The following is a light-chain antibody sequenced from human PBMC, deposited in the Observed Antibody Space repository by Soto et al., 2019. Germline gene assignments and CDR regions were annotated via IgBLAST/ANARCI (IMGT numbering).Light chain of an antibody. J-gene: IGLJ2*01. CDR2: EVS. Sequence: QSALTQPASVSGSPGQSITFSCTGASSDIGGYNYVSWYQQRPGKAPKLMIYEVSNRPSGVSNRFSGSKSGNTASLTISGLQAEDEADYYCSSYTSSSTLLFGGGTKLTVL. CDR1: SSDIGGYNY. V-gene: IGLV2-14*01. CDR3: SSYTSSSTLL.